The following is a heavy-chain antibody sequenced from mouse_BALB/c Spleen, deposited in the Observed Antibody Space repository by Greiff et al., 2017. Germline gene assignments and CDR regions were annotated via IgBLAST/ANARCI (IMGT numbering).Heavy chain of an antibody. D-gene: IGHD2-14*01. Sequence: EVKLLESGGGLVQPGASLKLSCESNEYAFPSHDMSWVRQTPEKRLELVAAINSGGGRTYYPDTMERRFIISRDTTKKTLYLQMSRLRSEDTALYYCARQSVRSGFAYWGQGTLVTVSA. V-gene: IGHV5-2*01. CDR2: INSGGGRT. J-gene: IGHJ3*01. CDR3: ARQSVRSGFAY. CDR1: EYAFPSHD.